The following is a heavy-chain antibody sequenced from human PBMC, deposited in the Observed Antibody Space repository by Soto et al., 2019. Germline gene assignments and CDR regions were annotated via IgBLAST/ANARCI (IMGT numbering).Heavy chain of an antibody. CDR2: INTGNGDT. CDR1: GYTFTTYA. Sequence: QVQLVQSGAEVKKPGASVAVSCKASGYTFTTYAINWVRQAPGQRLEWMGWINTGNGDTKYSQKFQGRVTITRDTSATTGYMELSSLRSEDTAVYYCARSQAGLDHWGQGTLVTVSS. V-gene: IGHV1-3*04. J-gene: IGHJ4*02. CDR3: ARSQAGLDH.